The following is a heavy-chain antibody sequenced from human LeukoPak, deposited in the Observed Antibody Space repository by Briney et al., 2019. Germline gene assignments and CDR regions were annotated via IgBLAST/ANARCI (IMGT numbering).Heavy chain of an antibody. CDR2: IYYSGST. J-gene: IGHJ4*02. CDR1: GGSISSYY. D-gene: IGHD1-26*01. CDR3: ARHLIGAVFDY. Sequence: PSETLSLTCTVSGGSISSYYWSWIRQPPGKGLEWIGYIYYSGSTNYNPSLKSRVTISVDTSKNQFSLKLSSVTAAGTAVYYCARHLIGAVFDYWGQGTLVTVSS. V-gene: IGHV4-59*08.